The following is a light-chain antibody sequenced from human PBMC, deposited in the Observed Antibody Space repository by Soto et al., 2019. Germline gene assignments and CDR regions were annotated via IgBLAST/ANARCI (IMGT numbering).Light chain of an antibody. V-gene: IGLV2-23*02. CDR2: EVT. CDR1: SNDVGRYNL. Sequence: QSVLTRAASVSGSPGQSISISCTGTSNDVGRYNLVSWCQQHPGKAPRLIIYEVTKRPSGFSNRFSASKSGNTASLTIPGLQAEDEADYYCCSYAGSGTPYVFGTGTKVTVL. J-gene: IGLJ1*01. CDR3: CSYAGSGTPYV.